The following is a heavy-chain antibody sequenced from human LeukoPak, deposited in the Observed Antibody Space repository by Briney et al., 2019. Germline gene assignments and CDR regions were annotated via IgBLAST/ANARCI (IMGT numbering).Heavy chain of an antibody. CDR2: IYYSGST. Sequence: SETLSLTCTVSGGSISSYYWSWIRQPPGKGLEWIGYIYYSGSTNYNPSLKSRVTISVDTSRNQFSLKLRSVNAADTAVYYCARGGYYGSGNDFRFDPWGQGILVTVSS. D-gene: IGHD3-10*01. CDR1: GGSISSYY. V-gene: IGHV4-59*01. CDR3: ARGGYYGSGNDFRFDP. J-gene: IGHJ5*02.